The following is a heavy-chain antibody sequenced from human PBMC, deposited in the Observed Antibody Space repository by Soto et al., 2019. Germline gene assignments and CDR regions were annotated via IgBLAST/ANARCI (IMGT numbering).Heavy chain of an antibody. CDR3: AKASEKRVLERLFAHAFDE. D-gene: IGHD3-3*01. J-gene: IGHJ4*01. CDR1: GFTFDDYA. Sequence: SLRLSCAASGFTFDDYAMHWVRQAPGKGLEWVSGISWNSGSIGYADSVKGRFTISRDNAKNSLYLQMNSLRAEDTALYYCAKASEKRVLERLFAHAFDEWCHGTLVTVSS. V-gene: IGHV3-9*01. CDR2: ISWNSGSI.